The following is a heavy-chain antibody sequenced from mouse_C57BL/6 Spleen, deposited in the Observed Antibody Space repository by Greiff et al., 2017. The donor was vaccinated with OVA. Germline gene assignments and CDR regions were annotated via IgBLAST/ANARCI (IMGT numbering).Heavy chain of an antibody. J-gene: IGHJ4*01. CDR2: IHPNSGST. V-gene: IGHV1-64*01. CDR1: GYTFTSYW. D-gene: IGHD1-1*01. CDR3: ARVYYYVSSYNAIDY. Sequence: VQLQQPGAELVKPGASVKLSCKASGYTFTSYWMHWVKQRPGQGLEWIGMIHPNSGSTNYNEKFKSKATLTVDKSSSTAYMQLSSLTSEYSAVYYCARVYYYVSSYNAIDYWGQGTSVTVSS.